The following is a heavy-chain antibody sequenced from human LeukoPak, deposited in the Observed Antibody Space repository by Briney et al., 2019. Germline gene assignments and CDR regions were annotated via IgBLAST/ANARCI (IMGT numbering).Heavy chain of an antibody. CDR1: GFTFSSYS. D-gene: IGHD1-26*01. Sequence: GGSLRLSCAGSGFTFSSYSMNWVRQAPGKGLEWVSYIGSSSSTRYYADSVKGRFTISRDNAQNSLYLEMNSLRAKDTAVCYCTRDRIEGATPADYWGQGTLVTVSS. CDR3: TRDRIEGATPADY. V-gene: IGHV3-48*01. CDR2: IGSSSSTR. J-gene: IGHJ4*02.